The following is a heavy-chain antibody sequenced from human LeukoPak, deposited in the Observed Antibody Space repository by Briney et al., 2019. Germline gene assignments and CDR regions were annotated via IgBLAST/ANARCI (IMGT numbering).Heavy chain of an antibody. CDR3: ARGDPHGAYFDY. Sequence: GGSLRLSCAASGFTFSTYSMNWVRQAPGKGLEWVSVISSSSTYIYYSDSVRGRFTISRDNAKNSLYLQMNSLRAEDTAAYYCARGDPHGAYFDYWGQGALVTVSS. D-gene: IGHD5-24*01. CDR1: GFTFSTYS. J-gene: IGHJ4*02. CDR2: ISSSSTYI. V-gene: IGHV3-21*01.